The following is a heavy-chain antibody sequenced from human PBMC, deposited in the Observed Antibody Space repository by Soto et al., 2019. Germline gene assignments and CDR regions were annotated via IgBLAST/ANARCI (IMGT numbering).Heavy chain of an antibody. D-gene: IGHD5-18*01. CDR3: ARDKSELVTVEVYYYSMDV. CDR1: GGSITSYY. J-gene: IGHJ6*03. Sequence: QVQLQESGPGLVKPSETLSLTCTVSGGSITSYYWTWIRQPPGKGLEWIGNIYYSGSTNYNPSLRSRVTISVDTSKTQFSLTLTSVTAADTAVYYCARDKSELVTVEVYYYSMDVWGKGTTVTVSS. V-gene: IGHV4-59*01. CDR2: IYYSGST.